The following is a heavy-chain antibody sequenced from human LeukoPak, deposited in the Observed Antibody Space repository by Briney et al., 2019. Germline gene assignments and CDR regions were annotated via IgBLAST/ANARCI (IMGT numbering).Heavy chain of an antibody. CDR3: ARDRSGGMYYYYMDV. V-gene: IGHV3-48*01. CDR2: ISSSSSTI. Sequence: GGSLRLSCAASGFTFSSYSMSWVRQAPGKGLEWVSYISSSSSTIYYADSVKGRFTISRDNAKNSLYLQMNSLRAEDTAVYYCARDRSGGMYYYYMDVWGKGTTVTVSS. D-gene: IGHD6-19*01. CDR1: GFTFSSYS. J-gene: IGHJ6*03.